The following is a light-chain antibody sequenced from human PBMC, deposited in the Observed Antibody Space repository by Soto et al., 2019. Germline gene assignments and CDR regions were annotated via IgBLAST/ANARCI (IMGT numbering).Light chain of an antibody. J-gene: IGLJ2*01. CDR3: TSYTRSNTWV. CDR2: EVS. Sequence: QSVLTQPASVSGSPGQSITISCTGTSSDVGGYKYVSWYQQNPGKAPKLMIYEVSNRPSGVSNRFSGSKSGNTASLTISGLQAVDEADYYCTSYTRSNTWVFGGGTKLTVL. V-gene: IGLV2-14*01. CDR1: SSDVGGYKY.